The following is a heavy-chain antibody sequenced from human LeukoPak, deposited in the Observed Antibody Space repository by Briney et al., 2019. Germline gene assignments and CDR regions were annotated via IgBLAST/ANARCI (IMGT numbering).Heavy chain of an antibody. CDR3: ATVDHFEGGGYASF. Sequence: PGGSLRLSCATSGFIFRKTYMTWVRQAPGKGLEWVGRIKTKTDGETVDYAAPVKGRFTLSRDDSKDTLYLQMDSLKTEDTGVYFCATVDHFEGGGYASFWGQGSRVTVSS. V-gene: IGHV3-15*01. CDR1: GFIFRKTY. CDR2: IKTKTDGETV. J-gene: IGHJ4*02. D-gene: IGHD2-15*01.